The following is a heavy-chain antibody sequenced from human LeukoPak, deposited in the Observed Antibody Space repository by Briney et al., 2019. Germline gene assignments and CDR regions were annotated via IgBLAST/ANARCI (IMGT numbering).Heavy chain of an antibody. J-gene: IGHJ3*02. V-gene: IGHV5-51*01. D-gene: IGHD3-22*01. CDR3: ARRYYYDSSGYYLAHDAFDI. CDR2: IYPGNSGT. CDR1: GDSFTSHW. Sequence: AGESPQISCKGSGDSFTSHWIGWGRQMPGKGPEWRGIIYPGNSGTRYSPSFQGQVTISADKSIRTAYLQWSRLKASDTAMYYCARRYYYDSSGYYLAHDAFDIWGQGTMVTVSS.